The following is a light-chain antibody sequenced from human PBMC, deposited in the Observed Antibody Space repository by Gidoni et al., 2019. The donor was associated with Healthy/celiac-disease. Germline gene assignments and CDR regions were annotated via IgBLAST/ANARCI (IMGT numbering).Light chain of an antibody. CDR2: GAS. CDR3: QQYGSSPLT. Sequence: VLTQSPGTLSLSPGERATLSCRASQSVTSSYLAWYQQKPGQAPRRLIYGASSRATGIPDRFSGSGSGTDFTLTISRLEPEDFAVYYCQQYGSSPLTFGGGTKVEIK. V-gene: IGKV3-20*01. CDR1: QSVTSSY. J-gene: IGKJ4*01.